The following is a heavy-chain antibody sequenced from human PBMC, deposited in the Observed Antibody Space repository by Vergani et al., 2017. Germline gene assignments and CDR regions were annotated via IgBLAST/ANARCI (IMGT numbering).Heavy chain of an antibody. D-gene: IGHD3-22*01. J-gene: IGHJ6*03. CDR3: ANPYYYDSSGYYYYMDV. CDR1: GFTFSSYA. CDR2: ISGSGGST. V-gene: IGHV3-23*04. Sequence: EVDLVESGGGLVQPGGSLRLSCAASGFTFSSYAMSWVRQAPGKGLEWVSAISGSGGSTYYADSVKGRFTISRDNSKNTLYLQMNSLRAEDTAVYYCANPYYYDSSGYYYYMDVWGKGTTVTVSS.